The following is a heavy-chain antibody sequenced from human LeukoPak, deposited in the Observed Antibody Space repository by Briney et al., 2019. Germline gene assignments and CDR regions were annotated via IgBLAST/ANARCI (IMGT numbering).Heavy chain of an antibody. J-gene: IGHJ4*02. CDR2: ISGSGDST. V-gene: IGHV3-23*01. CDR1: GFTFSSYA. D-gene: IGHD5-18*01. Sequence: GGSLRLSCAASGFTFSSYAMSWVRQAPGKGLEWVSAISGSGDSTYYADSVKGRFTISRDNSKNTLYLQMNSLRAEDTAVYYCAKDDIVDTAMVTHYFGVDYWGQGTLVTVSS. CDR3: AKDDIVDTAMVTHYFGVDY.